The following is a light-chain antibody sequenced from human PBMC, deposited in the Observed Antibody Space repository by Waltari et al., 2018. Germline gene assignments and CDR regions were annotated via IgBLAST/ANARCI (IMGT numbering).Light chain of an antibody. CDR2: DVT. Sequence: SALPQPASVSGSPGQSISISCPGTSSDVGRYDYVSWYQQPPDKAPKLLIYDVTQRPSGISHRFSGSKSGYTASLTISGLQSEDEADYYCLSYTTSDTYVFGSGTRVTVL. J-gene: IGLJ1*01. CDR1: SSDVGRYDY. V-gene: IGLV2-14*03. CDR3: LSYTTSDTYV.